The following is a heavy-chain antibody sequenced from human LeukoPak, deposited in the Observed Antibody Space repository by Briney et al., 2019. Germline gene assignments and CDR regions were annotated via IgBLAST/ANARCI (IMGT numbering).Heavy chain of an antibody. CDR1: GYTFTSYD. J-gene: IGHJ6*03. CDR3: ARGGTVVHYYYYYMDV. D-gene: IGHD4-23*01. V-gene: IGHV1-8*01. Sequence: GASVKVSCKASGYTFTSYDINWVRQATGQGLEWMGWMNPNSGNTGYAQKFQGRVTMTRNTSISTAYMELSSLRSEDTAVYYCARGGTVVHYYYYYMDVWGKGTTVTISS. CDR2: MNPNSGNT.